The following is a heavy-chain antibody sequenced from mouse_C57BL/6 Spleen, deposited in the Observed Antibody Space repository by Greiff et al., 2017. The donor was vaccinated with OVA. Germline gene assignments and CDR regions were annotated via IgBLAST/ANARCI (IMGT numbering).Heavy chain of an antibody. CDR1: GYTFTSYW. CDR2: IHPNSGST. J-gene: IGHJ2*01. Sequence: QVQLKQPGAELVKPGASVKLSCKASGYTFTSYWMHWVKQRPGQGLEWIGMIHPNSGSTNYNEKFKSKATLTVDKSSSTAYMQLSSLTSEDSAVYYCAREDYDVLDYWGQGTTLTVSS. D-gene: IGHD2-4*01. V-gene: IGHV1-64*01. CDR3: AREDYDVLDY.